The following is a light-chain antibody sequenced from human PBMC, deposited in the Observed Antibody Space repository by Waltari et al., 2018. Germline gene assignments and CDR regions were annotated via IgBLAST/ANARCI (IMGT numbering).Light chain of an antibody. CDR2: GAS. CDR1: QSVSSN. J-gene: IGKJ1*01. Sequence: IVMTQSPATLSVSPGEGATLSCRVSQSVSSNLAWYQQKPGQAPRLLIYGASTRATGLPVRFSGSGSGTEFTLTISSLQSEDFAVYYCQQYNNWPPLFGQGIKVEIK. V-gene: IGKV3-15*01. CDR3: QQYNNWPPL.